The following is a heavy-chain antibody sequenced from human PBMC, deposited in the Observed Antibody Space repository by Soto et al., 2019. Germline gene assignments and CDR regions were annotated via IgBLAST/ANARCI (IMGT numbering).Heavy chain of an antibody. J-gene: IGHJ6*03. D-gene: IGHD3-3*01. CDR1: GYTFTSYG. CDR3: ARIVPGITIFGVVSNYYYYMDV. V-gene: IGHV1-18*01. Sequence: ASVKVSCKASGYTFTSYGIIWVRQAHRQGLEWMGWISAYNGNTNYAQKLQGRVTMTTDTSTSTAYMELRSLRSDDTAVYYCARIVPGITIFGVVSNYYYYMDVWGKGTTVTVSS. CDR2: ISAYNGNT.